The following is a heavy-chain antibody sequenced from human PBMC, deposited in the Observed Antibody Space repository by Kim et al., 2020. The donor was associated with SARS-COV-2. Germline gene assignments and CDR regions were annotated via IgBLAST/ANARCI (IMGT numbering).Heavy chain of an antibody. D-gene: IGHD5-12*01. J-gene: IGHJ3*02. V-gene: IGHV4-34*01. CDR1: GGSFSGYY. CDR2: INHSGST. Sequence: SETLSLTCAVYGGSFSGYYWSWIRQPPGKGLEWIGEINHSGSTNYNPSLKSRVTISVDTSKNQFSLKLSSVTAADTAVYYCARVPRKWLRFSEGAFDIWGQGTMVTVSS. CDR3: ARVPRKWLRFSEGAFDI.